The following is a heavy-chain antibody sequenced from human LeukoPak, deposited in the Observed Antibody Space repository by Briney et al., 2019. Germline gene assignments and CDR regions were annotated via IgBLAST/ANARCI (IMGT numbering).Heavy chain of an antibody. CDR1: GYTFTGYY. Sequence: GASVKVSCKASGYTFTGYYMHWVRQAPGQGLEWMGWINPNSGGTNYAQEFQGRVTITADESTSTAYMELSSLRSEDTAVYYCARAAYRGYCSSTSCYRGGEVDYWGQGTLVTVSS. V-gene: IGHV1-2*02. CDR2: INPNSGGT. D-gene: IGHD2-2*02. J-gene: IGHJ4*02. CDR3: ARAAYRGYCSSTSCYRGGEVDY.